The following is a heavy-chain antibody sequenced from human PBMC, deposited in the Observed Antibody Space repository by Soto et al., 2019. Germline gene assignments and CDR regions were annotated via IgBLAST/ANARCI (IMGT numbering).Heavy chain of an antibody. CDR1: GFTFTDYA. D-gene: IGHD5-12*01. CDR2: ISGDGVYT. J-gene: IGHJ3*02. Sequence: EVQLLESGGGLLQPGGSLRLSCAASGFTFTDYAMTWVRQAPGQGLKWVSSISGDGVYTYYADSVKGRFTISRDNSKKTLYLQMNSLRAEDTAVYYCAKDSRYSGYVRAFDIWGQGTLVTVSS. V-gene: IGHV3-23*01. CDR3: AKDSRYSGYVRAFDI.